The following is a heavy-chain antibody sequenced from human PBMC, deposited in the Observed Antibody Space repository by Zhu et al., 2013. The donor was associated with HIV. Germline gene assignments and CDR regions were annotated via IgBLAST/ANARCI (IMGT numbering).Heavy chain of an antibody. D-gene: IGHD2-15*01. Sequence: QVQLVQSGGEVKKPGASVKVSCKASGYTFNNYGISWVRQAPGQGLEWMGWISAHDPDTNYAQKFQGRVTVTTDTSTSTAYMELRSLRSDDTAVYYCARGGGYVAEYFQHWGQGTLVTVSS. CDR3: ARGGGYVAEYFQH. V-gene: IGHV1-18*01. CDR2: ISAHDPDT. CDR1: GYTFNNYG. J-gene: IGHJ1*01.